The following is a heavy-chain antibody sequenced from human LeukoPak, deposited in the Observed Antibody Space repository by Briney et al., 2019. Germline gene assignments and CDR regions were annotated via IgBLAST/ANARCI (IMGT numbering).Heavy chain of an antibody. CDR1: GGSISSSSYY. CDR2: IYYSGST. Sequence: PSETLSLTCTVSGGSISSSSYYWSWIRQPPGKGLEWIGYIYYSGSTNYNPSLKSRVTISVDTSKNQFSLKLSSVTAADTAVYYCARDRDGSSGWYDAFDIWGQGTMVTVSS. J-gene: IGHJ3*02. V-gene: IGHV4-61*01. CDR3: ARDRDGSSGWYDAFDI. D-gene: IGHD6-19*01.